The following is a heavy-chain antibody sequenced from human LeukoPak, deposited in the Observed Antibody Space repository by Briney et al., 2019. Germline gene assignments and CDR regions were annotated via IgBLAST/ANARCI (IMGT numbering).Heavy chain of an antibody. Sequence: KPSETLTLTCAVYGVSFSGYDWSWLRQPPGKGLEWLGEINHSGSTNYNPSLKSRVTISVDTSRKQFSLKLSSVPAADTAVYYCATFCVRGVTWFDPSGQGTLVTVSS. V-gene: IGHV4-34*01. J-gene: IGHJ5*02. CDR2: INHSGST. CDR3: ATFCVRGVTWFDP. CDR1: GVSFSGYD. D-gene: IGHD3-10*02.